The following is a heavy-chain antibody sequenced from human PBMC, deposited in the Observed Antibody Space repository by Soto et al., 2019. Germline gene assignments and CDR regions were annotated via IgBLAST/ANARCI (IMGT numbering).Heavy chain of an antibody. CDR1: GFSLSTSGVG. Sequence: QITLKESGPTLVKPTQTLTLTCTFSGFSLSTSGVGVGWIRQPPGKALEWLALIYWDDDKRYSPSLKSRLTITKDTSKNQLVLTMTNMDPVDTATYYCAHRHSSGWPFDYWGQGTLVTVSS. J-gene: IGHJ4*02. CDR3: AHRHSSGWPFDY. V-gene: IGHV2-5*02. D-gene: IGHD6-19*01. CDR2: IYWDDDK.